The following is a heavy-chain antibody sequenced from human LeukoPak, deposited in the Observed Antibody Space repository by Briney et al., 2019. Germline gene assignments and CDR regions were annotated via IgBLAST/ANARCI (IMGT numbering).Heavy chain of an antibody. Sequence: ASVKVSCKASGYTFTSYDINWVRQATGQGLEWMGSMNPNSGNTGYAQKFQGRVTMTRNTSISTAYMELSSLRSEDTAVYYCARGQRWLQLNWFDPWGQGTLVTVSS. V-gene: IGHV1-8*01. J-gene: IGHJ5*02. CDR3: ARGQRWLQLNWFDP. CDR1: GYTFTSYD. D-gene: IGHD5-24*01. CDR2: MNPNSGNT.